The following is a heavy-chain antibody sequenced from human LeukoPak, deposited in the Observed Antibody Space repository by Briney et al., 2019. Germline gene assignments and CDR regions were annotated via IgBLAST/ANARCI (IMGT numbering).Heavy chain of an antibody. CDR2: IRFDRTTQ. CDR3: AKEGGDGSPFDY. V-gene: IGHV3-30*02. D-gene: IGHD5-24*01. J-gene: IGHJ4*02. Sequence: GGSLRLSCAASGFIFSNYGMHWVRLSPDKGLEWLTFIRFDRTTQYYADSVRGRFTISRDNSKDTVSLQMYSLRAEDTGIYYCAKEGGDGSPFDYWGQGILVTVSS. CDR1: GFIFSNYG.